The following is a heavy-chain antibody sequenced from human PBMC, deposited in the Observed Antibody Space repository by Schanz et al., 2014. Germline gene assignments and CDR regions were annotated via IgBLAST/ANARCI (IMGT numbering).Heavy chain of an antibody. CDR2: IGGFDGNT. V-gene: IGHV1-18*04. J-gene: IGHJ3*02. CDR3: ARNIIATARAYDI. D-gene: IGHD6-13*01. CDR1: GYTFTSYG. Sequence: QVQLVQSGTEVKKPGASVKVSCKASGYTFTSYGVSWVRQAPGQGLEWMGWIGGFDGNTNFAQKFQGRVTMTTDTSTSTVYMELRSLRSDDTAVYYCARNIIATARAYDIWGQGTMVTVSS.